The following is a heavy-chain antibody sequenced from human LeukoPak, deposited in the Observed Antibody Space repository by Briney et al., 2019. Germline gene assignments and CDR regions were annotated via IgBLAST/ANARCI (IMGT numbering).Heavy chain of an antibody. J-gene: IGHJ4*02. CDR3: AGPGAGDLDY. CDR1: GGSFGVYY. D-gene: IGHD3-10*01. Sequence: SETLSLTCAVYGGSFGVYYWSWIRQPPGKGLEWIGEINHSGSTNYNPSLKSRVTISVDTSKNHFSLKLSSVTAADTAVYNCAGPGAGDLDYWGQGTLVAVSA. CDR2: INHSGST. V-gene: IGHV4-34*01.